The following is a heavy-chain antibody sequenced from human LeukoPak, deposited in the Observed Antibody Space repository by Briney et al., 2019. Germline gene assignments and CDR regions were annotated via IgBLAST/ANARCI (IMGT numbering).Heavy chain of an antibody. CDR2: INHSGST. Sequence: SETLSLTCAVYGGAFSGYYWSWIRQPPGKGVEWIGEINHSGSTDYNPSLKSRVTMSVDTSKNQFSLRLSSVTAADTAVYYCARKNITMIKGTLFDYWGQGILVTVSS. CDR3: ARKNITMIKGTLFDY. J-gene: IGHJ4*02. D-gene: IGHD3-22*01. V-gene: IGHV4-34*01. CDR1: GGAFSGYY.